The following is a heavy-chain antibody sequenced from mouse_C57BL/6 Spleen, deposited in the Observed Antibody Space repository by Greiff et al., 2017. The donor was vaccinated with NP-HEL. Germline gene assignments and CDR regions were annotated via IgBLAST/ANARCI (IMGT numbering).Heavy chain of an antibody. Sequence: QVQLQQSGPELVKPGASVKISCKASGYSFTSYYIHWVKQRPGQGLEWIGWIYPGSGNTKYNEKFKGKATLTADTSSSTAYMQLSSLTSEDSAVYYCAYGYDGGGYYFDYWGQGTTLTVSS. D-gene: IGHD2-2*01. V-gene: IGHV1-66*01. CDR1: GYSFTSYY. CDR2: IYPGSGNT. CDR3: AYGYDGGGYYFDY. J-gene: IGHJ2*01.